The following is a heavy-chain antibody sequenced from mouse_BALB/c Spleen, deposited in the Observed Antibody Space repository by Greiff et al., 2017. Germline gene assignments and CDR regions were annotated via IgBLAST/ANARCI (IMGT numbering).Heavy chain of an antibody. D-gene: IGHD2-2*01. CDR1: GYTFTDYA. Sequence: VKLQESGAELVRPGVSVKISCKGSGYTFTDYAMHWVKQSHAKSLEWIGVISTYYGDASYNQKFKGKATMTVDKSSSTAYMELARLTSEDSAIYYCARVGGYPWLAYWGQGTLVTVSA. V-gene: IGHV1S137*01. CDR3: ARVGGYPWLAY. CDR2: ISTYYGDA. J-gene: IGHJ3*01.